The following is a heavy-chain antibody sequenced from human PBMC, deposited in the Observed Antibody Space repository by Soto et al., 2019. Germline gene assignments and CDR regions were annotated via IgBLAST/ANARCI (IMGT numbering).Heavy chain of an antibody. CDR1: GFRFRSSR. J-gene: IGHJ4*02. CDR3: ATMNGYFEY. Sequence: GGSLRLCCADAGFRFRSSRRSWVRQTPGKGLEWVAAITATVERTYYADSVTGRFTISRDNSKKTHYLQMTSRRAEDTAMYYCATMNGYFEYWGQGTPVTVSS. V-gene: IGHV3-23*01. D-gene: IGHD3-22*01. CDR2: ITATVERT.